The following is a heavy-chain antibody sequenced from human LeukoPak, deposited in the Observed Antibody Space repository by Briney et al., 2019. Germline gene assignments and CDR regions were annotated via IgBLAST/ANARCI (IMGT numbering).Heavy chain of an antibody. CDR2: IYYSGST. D-gene: IGHD5-12*01. J-gene: IGHJ6*02. CDR3: ARRPGGYEEHYYYYYGMDV. Sequence: SETLSLTCTVSGGSISSSSYYWGWLRQPPGKGLEWIGSIYYSGSTYYNPSLKSRVTISVDTSKNQFSLKLSSVTAADTAVYYCARRPGGYEEHYYYYYGMDVWGQGTTVTVSS. CDR1: GGSISSSSYY. V-gene: IGHV4-39*01.